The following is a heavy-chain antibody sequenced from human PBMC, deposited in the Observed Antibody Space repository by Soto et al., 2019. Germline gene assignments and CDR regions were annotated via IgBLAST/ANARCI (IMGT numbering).Heavy chain of an antibody. Sequence: EVQLVESGGGLVQPGGSLRLSCAASGFTFSSYDMHWVRQVTGKGLEWVSAIGAAGDTYYPDSVKGRFTISRENAKNSWYLKVNGRGGEERAVYYGASGGGASGWYEGGSKIDPWGQGTLVTVSS. J-gene: IGHJ5*02. D-gene: IGHD6-13*01. CDR2: IGAAGDT. CDR3: ASGGGASGWYEGGSKIDP. CDR1: GFTFSSYD. V-gene: IGHV3-13*01.